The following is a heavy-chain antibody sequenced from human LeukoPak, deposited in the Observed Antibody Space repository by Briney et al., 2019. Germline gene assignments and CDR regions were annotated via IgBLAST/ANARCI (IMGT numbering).Heavy chain of an antibody. V-gene: IGHV5-51*01. D-gene: IGHD1-14*01. CDR1: GYTFTSYW. CDR3: ARHHGFPDEDYYGMDV. Sequence: GESLKISCKGSGYTFTSYWIGWVRQMPGKGLEWMGIIYPGDSDTRYSPSFHGQVTISADKSISTAYLQWRSLKASDTAMYYCARHHGFPDEDYYGMDVWGQGTTVTVSS. CDR2: IYPGDSDT. J-gene: IGHJ6*02.